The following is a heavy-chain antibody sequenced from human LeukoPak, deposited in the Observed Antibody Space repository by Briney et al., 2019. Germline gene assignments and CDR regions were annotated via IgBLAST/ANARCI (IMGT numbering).Heavy chain of an antibody. J-gene: IGHJ3*02. CDR2: INPSGGST. V-gene: IGHV1-46*01. D-gene: IGHD1-26*01. CDR1: GYTFTSYY. Sequence: ASVKVSCKASGYTFTSYYLHWVRQAPGQGLEWMVIINPSGGSTYYAQKFQGRVTVTRDTSTSTVYMELSSLRSEDTAVYYCARVFRIVGATSIHAFDIWGQGTMVTVSS. CDR3: ARVFRIVGATSIHAFDI.